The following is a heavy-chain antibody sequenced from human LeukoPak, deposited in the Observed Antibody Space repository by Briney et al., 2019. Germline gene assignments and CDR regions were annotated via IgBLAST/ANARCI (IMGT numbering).Heavy chain of an antibody. CDR1: GGYIITSGHY. CDR2: VYYTGVT. CDR3: AGERSSSGGHNWFDP. D-gene: IGHD4-23*01. Sequence: SETLSLTCTVSGGYIITSGHYWGWIRQPPGKGLEWIGSVYYTGVTSTNPFFRSRMSISVDTSKNQFSLNLTSVTAADAAVYYCAGERSSSGGHNWFDPRGQGTLVTVSS. J-gene: IGHJ5*02. V-gene: IGHV4-39*07.